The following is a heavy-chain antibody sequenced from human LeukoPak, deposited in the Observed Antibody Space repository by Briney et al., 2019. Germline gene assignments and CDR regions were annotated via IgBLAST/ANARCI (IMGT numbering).Heavy chain of an antibody. V-gene: IGHV3-21*01. CDR3: ARAPDGYEAFDI. J-gene: IGHJ3*02. Sequence: PGGSLRLSCAASAFTFRRYSMNWVRQAPGKGLQWVSSISGGGTNTYYADSVKGRFTTSRDNSKNTLYLQMNSLRAEDTAVYYCARAPDGYEAFDIWGQGTMVTVSS. CDR2: ISGGGTNT. D-gene: IGHD3-22*01. CDR1: AFTFRRYS.